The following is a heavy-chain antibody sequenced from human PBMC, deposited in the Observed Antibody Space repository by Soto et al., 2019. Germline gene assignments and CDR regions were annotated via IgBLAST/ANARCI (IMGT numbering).Heavy chain of an antibody. V-gene: IGHV1-18*01. CDR3: ARGCSGTSCHDY. CDR1: GYAFDTSG. J-gene: IGHJ4*02. CDR2: FSTYDART. Sequence: GASVKVSCKTSGYAFDTSGVTWVRQAPGEGLEWMGWFSTYDARTRYAQKFQGSLTMTTDTVSTTVYMELKSLTFDDTAVYFCARGCSGTSCHDYWGQGSLVTVSS. D-gene: IGHD2-2*01.